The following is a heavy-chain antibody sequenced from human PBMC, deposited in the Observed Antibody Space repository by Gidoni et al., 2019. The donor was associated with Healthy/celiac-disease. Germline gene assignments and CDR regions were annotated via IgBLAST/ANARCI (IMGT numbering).Heavy chain of an antibody. CDR1: GFTFSRYS. Sequence: VQLVESGGGLVQPGGSLVLSCAASGFTFSRYSMNWVRQAPGKGLECVSYSSSSSSTIYYADSVKGRFTISRDNAKNLLYLKMNSLRAEDTAGDYCARVIAAAGTSNTFDYWGQGTLVTVSS. D-gene: IGHD6-13*01. V-gene: IGHV3-48*01. CDR3: ARVIAAAGTSNTFDY. J-gene: IGHJ4*02. CDR2: SSSSSSTI.